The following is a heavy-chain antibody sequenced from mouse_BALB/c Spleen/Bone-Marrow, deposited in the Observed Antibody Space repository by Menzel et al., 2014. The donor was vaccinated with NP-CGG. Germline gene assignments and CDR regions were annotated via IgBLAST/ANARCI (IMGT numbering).Heavy chain of an antibody. Sequence: EVKLVESGGGLVKPGGSLKLSCAASGFTFSSYAMSWVRQTPEKRLEWVATISSGGSYTYYPDSVKGRFTISRDNAKNTLYLQMSGLRSEDTAMYYCARDYGNYGFAYWGQGTLVTVSA. V-gene: IGHV5-9-1*01. J-gene: IGHJ3*01. CDR3: ARDYGNYGFAY. CDR2: ISSGGSYT. D-gene: IGHD2-1*01. CDR1: GFTFSSYA.